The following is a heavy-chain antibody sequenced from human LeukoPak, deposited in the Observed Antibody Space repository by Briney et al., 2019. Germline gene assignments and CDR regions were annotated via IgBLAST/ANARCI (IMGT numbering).Heavy chain of an antibody. CDR2: IYHSGST. Sequence: SETLSLTCSVSGYSISSGYYWGWIRQPPGKGLEWIGSIYHSGSTYYNPSLKSRVTISVDTSKNQFSLKLSSVTAADTAVYYCARGGGSYSPAYYFDYWGQGTLVTVSS. V-gene: IGHV4-38-2*02. D-gene: IGHD1-26*01. CDR1: GYSISSGYY. J-gene: IGHJ4*02. CDR3: ARGGGSYSPAYYFDY.